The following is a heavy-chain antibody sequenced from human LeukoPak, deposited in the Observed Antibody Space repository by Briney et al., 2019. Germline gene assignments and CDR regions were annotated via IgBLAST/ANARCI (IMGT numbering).Heavy chain of an antibody. D-gene: IGHD3-10*01. J-gene: IGHJ6*03. V-gene: IGHV1-69*05. CDR3: ARAGAYYYGSGSYPNYYYYYYMDV. Sequence: SVKVSCKASGGTFSSYAISWARQAPGQGLEWMGGIIPIFGTANYAQKFQGRVTITTDESTSTAYMELSSLRSEDTAVYYCARAGAYYYGSGSYPNYYYYYYMDVWGKGTTVTVSS. CDR1: GGTFSSYA. CDR2: IIPIFGTA.